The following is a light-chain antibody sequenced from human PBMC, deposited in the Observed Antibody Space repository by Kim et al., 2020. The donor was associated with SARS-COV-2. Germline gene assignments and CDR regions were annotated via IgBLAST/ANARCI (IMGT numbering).Light chain of an antibody. CDR3: NSRDSSGNLYV. CDR2: GKN. Sequence: SSELTQDPAVSVALGQTVRITCQGDSLRAYYASWYQQKPGQAPVLVIHGKNNRPSGIPDRFSGSSSGDTASLTITGAQAEDEADYYCNSRDSSGNLYVFGTETKVTVL. J-gene: IGLJ1*01. V-gene: IGLV3-19*01. CDR1: SLRAYY.